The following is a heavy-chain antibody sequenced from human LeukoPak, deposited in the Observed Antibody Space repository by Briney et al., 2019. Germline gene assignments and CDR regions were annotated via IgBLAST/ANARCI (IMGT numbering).Heavy chain of an antibody. CDR1: GFTFSSYA. Sequence: QTGRSLRLSCAASGFTFSSYAMHWARQAPGKGLEWVAVISYDGSNKYYADSVKGRFTISRDNSKNTLYLQMNSLRAEDTAVYYCARGGQLLHNWFDPWGQGTLVTVSS. D-gene: IGHD2-2*01. V-gene: IGHV3-30-3*01. J-gene: IGHJ5*02. CDR2: ISYDGSNK. CDR3: ARGGQLLHNWFDP.